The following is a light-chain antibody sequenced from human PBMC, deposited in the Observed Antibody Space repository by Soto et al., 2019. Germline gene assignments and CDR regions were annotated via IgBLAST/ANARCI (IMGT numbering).Light chain of an antibody. CDR3: QHPRT. J-gene: IGKJ1*01. V-gene: IGKV1-5*01. CDR1: QNINNC. CDR2: DAS. Sequence: DFQMTQSPSTLSASVGDRVTITCRASQNINNCVAWYQQKPGKAPKFLIYDASTLQRGVSSRFSGSGFGTEFSLTINSLQHDDSGSYYCQHPRTFGQGTQVEVK.